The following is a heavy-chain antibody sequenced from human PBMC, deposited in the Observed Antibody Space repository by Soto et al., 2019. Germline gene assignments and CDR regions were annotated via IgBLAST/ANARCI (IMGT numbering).Heavy chain of an antibody. CDR3: ARRYGWLYFDY. V-gene: IGHV4-39*01. J-gene: IGHJ4*02. Sequence: SETLSLTCTVSVDSISSSNYFWGWIRQPPGKGLEWIGTIFYSGSTYYNPSLKSRVTISVDTSKNQFSLRLISVTAADTALYYCARRYGWLYFDYWGQGSLVT. D-gene: IGHD6-19*01. CDR2: IFYSGST. CDR1: VDSISSSNYF.